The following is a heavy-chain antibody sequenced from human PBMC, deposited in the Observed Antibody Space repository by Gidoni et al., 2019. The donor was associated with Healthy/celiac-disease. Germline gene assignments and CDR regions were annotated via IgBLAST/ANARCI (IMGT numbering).Heavy chain of an antibody. D-gene: IGHD2-2*02. CDR1: GFTFSSYG. J-gene: IGHJ4*02. V-gene: IGHV3-30*18. CDR2: ISYDGSNK. Sequence: QVQLVESGGGVVQPGRSLRLSCAASGFTFSSYGMHWVRQAPGKGLEWVAVISYDGSNKYYADSVKGRFTISRDNSKNTLYLQMNSLRAEDTAVYYCAKPGTERRCSSTSCYTDYFDYWGQGTLVTVSS. CDR3: AKPGTERRCSSTSCYTDYFDY.